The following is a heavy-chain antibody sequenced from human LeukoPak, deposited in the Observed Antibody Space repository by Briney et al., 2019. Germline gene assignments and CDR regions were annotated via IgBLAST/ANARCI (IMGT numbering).Heavy chain of an antibody. Sequence: GGSLRLSCAASGFTFSSYAMSWVRQAPGKGLEWVSTIRGSSSSTYYADSVKGRFTISRDNSKNTLYLQMDSLRAGDTAVYYCAKAQYGSGSYYYTLSVFDYWGQGTLVTVSS. CDR1: GFTFSSYA. CDR3: AKAQYGSGSYYYTLSVFDY. J-gene: IGHJ4*02. D-gene: IGHD3-10*01. V-gene: IGHV3-23*01. CDR2: IRGSSSST.